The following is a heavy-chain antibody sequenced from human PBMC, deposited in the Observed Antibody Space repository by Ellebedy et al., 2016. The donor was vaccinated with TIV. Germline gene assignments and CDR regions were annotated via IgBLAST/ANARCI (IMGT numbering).Heavy chain of an antibody. J-gene: IGHJ4*02. D-gene: IGHD1-26*01. CDR3: ATQWELYD. Sequence: PGGSLRLSCAASGFTVSSNYMSWARQAPGKGLEWVSLIYSGGGTPYAGSVKGRFTISRDNSKNTLYLQMNSLRAEDTGVYYCATQWELYDWGQGTPVTVSS. CDR1: GFTVSSNY. V-gene: IGHV3-66*01. CDR2: IYSGGGT.